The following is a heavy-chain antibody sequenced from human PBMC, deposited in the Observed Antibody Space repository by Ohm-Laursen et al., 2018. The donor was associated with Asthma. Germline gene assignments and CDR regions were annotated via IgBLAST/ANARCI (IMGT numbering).Heavy chain of an antibody. CDR1: GFTFSSYS. V-gene: IGHV3-48*01. J-gene: IGHJ4*02. CDR3: AREPYDFWSGYSRYFDY. D-gene: IGHD3-3*01. Sequence: SLRLSCAAPGFTFSSYSMNWVRQAPGKGLEWVSYISSSSSTIYYADSVKGRFTISRDNAKNSLYLQMNSLRAGDTAVYYCAREPYDFWSGYSRYFDYWGQGTLVTVSS. CDR2: ISSSSSTI.